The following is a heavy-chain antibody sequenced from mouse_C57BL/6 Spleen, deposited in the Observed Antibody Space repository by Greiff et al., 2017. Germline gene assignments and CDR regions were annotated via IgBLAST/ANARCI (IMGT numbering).Heavy chain of an antibody. D-gene: IGHD1-1*01. V-gene: IGHV1-15*01. CDR1: GYTFTDYE. Sequence: QVQLQQSGAELVRPGASVTLSCKASGYTFTDYEMHWVKQTPVHGLEWIGAIDPETGGTAYNQKFKGKAILTADKSSSTAYMELRSLTSEDSAVYYCTRGGDYYGLDYWGQGTTLTVSS. CDR2: IDPETGGT. J-gene: IGHJ2*01. CDR3: TRGGDYYGLDY.